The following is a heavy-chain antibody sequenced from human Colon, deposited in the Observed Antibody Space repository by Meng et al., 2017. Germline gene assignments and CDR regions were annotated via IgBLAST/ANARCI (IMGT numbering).Heavy chain of an antibody. CDR2: IYYSGST. Sequence: SETLSLTCTVSGGSISSSSYYWGWIRQPPGKGLEWIGSIYYSGSTYYNPFLKSRVTISVDTSKNQFSLKLSSVTAADTAVYYCARTAAAAWSHDYWGQGTLVTVSS. D-gene: IGHD6-13*01. CDR1: GGSISSSSYY. CDR3: ARTAAAAWSHDY. V-gene: IGHV4-39*07. J-gene: IGHJ4*02.